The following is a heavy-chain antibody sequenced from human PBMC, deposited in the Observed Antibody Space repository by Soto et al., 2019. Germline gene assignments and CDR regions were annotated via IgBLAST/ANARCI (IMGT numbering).Heavy chain of an antibody. CDR2: IYYSGST. D-gene: IGHD5-18*01. CDR3: ARTGDGYSYGTYYYYGMDV. V-gene: IGHV4-39*01. Sequence: SETLSLTCTVSGGSISSSSYYWGWIRQPPGKGLEWIGSIYYSGSTYYIPFLKSRVTISVDTSKNHFSLKLSSVTAADTAVFYCARTGDGYSYGTYYYYGMDVWGQGTTVTVSS. J-gene: IGHJ6*02. CDR1: GGSISSSSYY.